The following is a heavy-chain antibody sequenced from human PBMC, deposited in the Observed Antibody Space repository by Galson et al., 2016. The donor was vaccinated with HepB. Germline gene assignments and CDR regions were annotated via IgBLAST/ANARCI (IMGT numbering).Heavy chain of an antibody. CDR3: ARGQHTAMDV. D-gene: IGHD6-13*01. CDR2: AYQRSSWTN. Sequence: CAISGDSVSRTGPAWNWLRQSPSRGLEWLGRAYQRSSWTNDYSESVKSRITISPDTSKNQFSLQLNSVTPGDTAVYNCARGQHTAMDVWGQGTTVTVSS. J-gene: IGHJ6*02. V-gene: IGHV6-1*01. CDR1: GDSVSRTGPA.